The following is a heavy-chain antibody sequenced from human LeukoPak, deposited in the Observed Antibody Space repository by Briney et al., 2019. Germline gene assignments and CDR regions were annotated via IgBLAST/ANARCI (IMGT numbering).Heavy chain of an antibody. V-gene: IGHV3-74*01. CDR3: ARGDYSNYAPYFDY. CDR1: GFTFSQYW. Sequence: GGSLRLSYEASGFTFSQYWMHWVRQAPGKGLVWVSRIDPDGSSTNYADSVKGRFTISRDNAKNTLYLQSNSLRAEDTAVYYCARGDYSNYAPYFDYWGQGTRVPVPS. CDR2: IDPDGSST. J-gene: IGHJ4*02. D-gene: IGHD4-4*01.